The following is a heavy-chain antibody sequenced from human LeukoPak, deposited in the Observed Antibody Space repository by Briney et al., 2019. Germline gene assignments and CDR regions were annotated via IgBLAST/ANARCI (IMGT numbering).Heavy chain of an antibody. CDR1: GFTFSNYA. CDR3: ARPRDGYTRGAFDY. J-gene: IGHJ4*02. V-gene: IGHV3-30-3*01. D-gene: IGHD5-24*01. Sequence: GGSLRLSCAASGFTFSNYAMHWVRQAPGKGLEWVAVISYDGSDKYYADSVKGRFTISRDGSKSTLYVQMNSLRAEDTAVYYCARPRDGYTRGAFDYWGQGTLVTVSS. CDR2: ISYDGSDK.